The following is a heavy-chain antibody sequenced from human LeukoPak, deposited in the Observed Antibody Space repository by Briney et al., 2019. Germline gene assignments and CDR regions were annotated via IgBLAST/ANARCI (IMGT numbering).Heavy chain of an antibody. D-gene: IGHD3-3*01. J-gene: IGHJ4*02. V-gene: IGHV3-23*01. Sequence: GGSLRLSCAASGFTFRDYAMSWVRQAPGKGLEWVSAISGNGGSTYYADSVKGRFTISRDNSKNTLHLQMNSLRAEDTAVYYCAKDQSGYNHYFDYWGQGTLVTVSS. CDR1: GFTFRDYA. CDR3: AKDQSGYNHYFDY. CDR2: ISGNGGST.